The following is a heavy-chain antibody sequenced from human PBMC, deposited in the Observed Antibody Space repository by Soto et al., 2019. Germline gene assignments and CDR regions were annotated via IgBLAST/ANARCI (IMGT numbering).Heavy chain of an antibody. V-gene: IGHV3-23*01. D-gene: IGHD1-7*01. Sequence: GGSLRLSCAAAGFTFSSYAMTWVRQAPGKGLEWVSTITGSGGSTYYADSVKGRFTISRDNSKNTLYLQMNSLRAEDTAVYYCAKDRTTMYDGFDNWRQGTMVTVSS. CDR3: AKDRTTMYDGFDN. CDR1: GFTFSSYA. CDR2: ITGSGGST. J-gene: IGHJ3*02.